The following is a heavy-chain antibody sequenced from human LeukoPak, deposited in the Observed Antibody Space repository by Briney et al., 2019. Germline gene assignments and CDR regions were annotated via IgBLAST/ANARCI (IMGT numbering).Heavy chain of an antibody. CDR3: ARGRLVLGCSSTSCRYNWFDP. D-gene: IGHD2-2*01. CDR2: IIPIFGTA. CDR1: GGTFSSYA. J-gene: IGHJ5*02. V-gene: IGHV1-69*13. Sequence: GASVKVSCKASGGTFSSYAISWVRQAPGQGLEWMGGIIPIFGTANYAQKFQGRVTITADESTSTAYMELSSLRSDDTAVYYCARGRLVLGCSSTSCRYNWFDPWGQGTLVTVSS.